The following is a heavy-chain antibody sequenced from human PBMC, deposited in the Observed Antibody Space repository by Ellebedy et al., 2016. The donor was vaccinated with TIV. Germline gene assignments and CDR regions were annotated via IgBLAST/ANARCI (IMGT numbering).Heavy chain of an antibody. CDR1: GGSFSSYY. Sequence: SETLSLXCTVSGGSFSSYYWSWIRQAAGKGLEWIGRIFMSGSTTYNPSLKNRVTMSVDASTTQLSLNLNSVTPEDTAVYYCARGFSLDVWGQGTMVTVSS. J-gene: IGHJ6*02. V-gene: IGHV4-4*07. CDR2: IFMSGST. CDR3: ARGFSLDV.